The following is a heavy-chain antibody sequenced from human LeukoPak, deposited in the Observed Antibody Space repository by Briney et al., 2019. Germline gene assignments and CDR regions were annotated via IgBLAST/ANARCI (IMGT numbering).Heavy chain of an antibody. Sequence: GGSLRLSCAASGFTFNNYGMSWVRQAPGKGLEWVSGISASGGSTYYADSVKGRFTISRDNSKDTLYLQMNSLRAEDTAVSYCAKGLSIFGVVILPFDYWGQGTLVTVSS. V-gene: IGHV3-23*01. CDR1: GFTFNNYG. D-gene: IGHD3-3*01. CDR2: ISASGGST. CDR3: AKGLSIFGVVILPFDY. J-gene: IGHJ4*02.